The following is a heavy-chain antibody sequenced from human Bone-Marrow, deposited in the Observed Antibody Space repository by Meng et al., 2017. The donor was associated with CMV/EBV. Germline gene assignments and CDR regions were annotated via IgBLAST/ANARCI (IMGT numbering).Heavy chain of an antibody. D-gene: IGHD3-10*01. CDR3: ARKIWFGELSFDY. V-gene: IGHV2-5*02. CDR2: IYWDEDK. J-gene: IGHJ4*02. Sequence: FSWFSLSTSGVRVGWIRLPPGEALEWLAVIYWDEDKRYSPSLKSRHTITKDASKNQVVLTMTNMDPVDTATYCCARKIWFGELSFDYWGQGTLVTVSS. CDR1: WFSLSTSGVR.